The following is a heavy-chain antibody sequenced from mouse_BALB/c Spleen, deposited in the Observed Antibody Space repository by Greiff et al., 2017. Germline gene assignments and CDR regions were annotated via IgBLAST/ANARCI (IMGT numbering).Heavy chain of an antibody. CDR1: GYTFTSYW. Sequence: QVQLQQSGAELAKPGASVKMSCKASGYTFTSYWMHWVNQRPGQGLEWIGYINPSTGYTEYNQKFKDKATLTADKSSSTAYMQLSSLTSEDSAVYYCASLGFAYWGQGTLVTVSA. J-gene: IGHJ3*01. CDR3: ASLGFAY. CDR2: INPSTGYT. V-gene: IGHV1-7*01.